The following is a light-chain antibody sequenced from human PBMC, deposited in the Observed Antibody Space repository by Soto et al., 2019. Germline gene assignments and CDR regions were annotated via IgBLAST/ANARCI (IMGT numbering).Light chain of an antibody. CDR1: SSDVGGYNY. V-gene: IGLV2-14*01. CDR2: EVS. J-gene: IGLJ1*01. Sequence: QSALAQPSSLSGSPGQSITISCTGTSSDVGGYNYVSWYQQHPGKAPKLIIYEVSNRPSGVSNRFSGSKSGNTASLTISGLQAEDEADYYCSSYTSSSTTVVFGTGTKVTVL. CDR3: SSYTSSSTTVV.